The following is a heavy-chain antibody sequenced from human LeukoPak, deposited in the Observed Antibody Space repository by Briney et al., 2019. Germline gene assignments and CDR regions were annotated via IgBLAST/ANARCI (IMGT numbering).Heavy chain of an antibody. CDR1: GGSISSSNW. J-gene: IGHJ4*02. V-gene: IGHV4-4*02. Sequence: KSSETLSLTCAVSGGSISSSNWWSWVRQPPGKGLEWIGEIYHSGSTNYNPSLKSRVTISVDKSKNQFSLKLSSVTAADTAVYYCARDRPYYGSGSYLDYWGQGTLVTISS. D-gene: IGHD3-10*01. CDR3: ARDRPYYGSGSYLDY. CDR2: IYHSGST.